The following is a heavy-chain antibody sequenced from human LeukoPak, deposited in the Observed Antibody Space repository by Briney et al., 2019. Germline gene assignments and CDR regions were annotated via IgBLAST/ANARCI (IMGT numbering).Heavy chain of an antibody. J-gene: IGHJ6*03. V-gene: IGHV3-23*01. CDR2: ISGSGGST. Sequence: PGRSLRLSCAASGFTFDDYAMHWVRQAPGKGLEWVSAISGSGGSTYYADSVKGRFTISRDNSKNTLYLQMNSLRAEDTAVYYCARESGYSSSQYFYYYYMDVWGKGTTVTVSS. CDR3: ARESGYSSSQYFYYYYMDV. CDR1: GFTFDDYA. D-gene: IGHD6-6*01.